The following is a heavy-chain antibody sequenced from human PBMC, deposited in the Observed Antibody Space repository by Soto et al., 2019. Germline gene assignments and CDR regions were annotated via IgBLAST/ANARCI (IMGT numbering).Heavy chain of an antibody. CDR2: ITPIFGTA. CDR1: GGTFSSYA. J-gene: IGHJ6*02. CDR3: ASRITIFGVGIDGMDV. V-gene: IGHV1-69*06. Sequence: QVQLVQSGAEVKKPGSSVKVSCKASGGTFSSYAISWVRQAPGQGLKWMGGITPIFGTANYAQQLQGRVTITADNSQSTAYMELSSLRSEDTAVYYCASRITIFGVGIDGMDVWGQGTTVTVSS. D-gene: IGHD3-3*01.